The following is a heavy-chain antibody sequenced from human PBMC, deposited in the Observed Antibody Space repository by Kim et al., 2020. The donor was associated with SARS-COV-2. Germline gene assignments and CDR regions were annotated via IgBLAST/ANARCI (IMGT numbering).Heavy chain of an antibody. V-gene: IGHV3-23*01. CDR2: ISDSGGST. J-gene: IGHJ2*01. CDR1: GFTFSTYG. CDR3: ARDAGSSYYVLLYFDL. D-gene: IGHD3-22*01. Sequence: GGSLRLSCAASGFTFSTYGMTWVRQAPGKGLEWVSGISDSGGSTYYTDSVRGRFTISRDNARNTLYLQINSLRAEDTAVYYCARDAGSSYYVLLYFDLWGRGTLVTVSS.